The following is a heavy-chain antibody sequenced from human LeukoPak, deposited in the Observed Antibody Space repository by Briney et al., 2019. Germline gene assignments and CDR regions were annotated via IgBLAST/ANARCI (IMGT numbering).Heavy chain of an antibody. D-gene: IGHD3-3*01. V-gene: IGHV1-8*01. CDR2: MNPNSGNT. CDR3: ARDTYDFWRWVSES. Sequence: GASVKVSCKASGYTFTSYDINWVRQATGQGLEWMGWMNPNSGNTGYAQKFQGRVTMTRNASISTAYMELSSLRSEDTAVYYCARDTYDFWRWVSESWGQGTLVTVSS. CDR1: GYTFTSYD. J-gene: IGHJ4*02.